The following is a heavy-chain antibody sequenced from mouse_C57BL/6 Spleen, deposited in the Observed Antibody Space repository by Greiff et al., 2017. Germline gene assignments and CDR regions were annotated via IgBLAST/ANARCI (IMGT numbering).Heavy chain of an antibody. CDR3: ARAGSCYGYFDV. J-gene: IGHJ1*03. D-gene: IGHD1-1*01. Sequence: VQLQQPGAELVKPGASVKMSCKASGYTFTSYWITWVKQRPGQGLEWIGDIYPGSGSTNYNEKFKSKATLTVATSSSTAYMQLSSLTSEDSAVYYCARAGSCYGYFDVWGTGTTVTVSS. CDR1: GYTFTSYW. CDR2: IYPGSGST. V-gene: IGHV1-55*01.